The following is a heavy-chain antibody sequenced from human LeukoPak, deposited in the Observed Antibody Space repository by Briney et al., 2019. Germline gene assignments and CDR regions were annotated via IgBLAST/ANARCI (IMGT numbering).Heavy chain of an antibody. CDR2: IVVGSGNT. V-gene: IGHV1-58*02. CDR1: GFTFTSSA. Sequence: SVKVSCKASGFTFTSSAMQWVRQARGQRLEWIGWIVVGSGNTNYAQKFQERVTITRGMSTSTAYMELSSLRSEDTAVYYCAAFIVATSNFVDYWGQGTLVTVSS. CDR3: AAFIVATSNFVDY. J-gene: IGHJ4*02. D-gene: IGHD5-12*01.